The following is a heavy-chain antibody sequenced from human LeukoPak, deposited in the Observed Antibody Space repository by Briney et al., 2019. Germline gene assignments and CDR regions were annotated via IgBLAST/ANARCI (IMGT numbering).Heavy chain of an antibody. D-gene: IGHD2-2*02. CDR3: ARESVVVVPAAIGRHYYYYYGMDV. J-gene: IGHJ6*02. Sequence: PSETLSLTCAVYGGSFSGYYWSWIRQPPGKGLEWIGEINHSGSTNYNPSLKSRVTISVDTSKNQFSLKLSSVTAADTAVYYCARESVVVVPAAIGRHYYYYYGMDVWGQGTTVTVSS. CDR1: GGSFSGYY. V-gene: IGHV4-34*09. CDR2: INHSGST.